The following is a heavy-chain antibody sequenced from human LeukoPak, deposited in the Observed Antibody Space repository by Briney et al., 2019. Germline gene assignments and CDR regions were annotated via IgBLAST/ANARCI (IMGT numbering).Heavy chain of an antibody. CDR3: ARAIHPQYSGFTTRFDY. Sequence: SVKVSCKASGGTFSSYAISWGRQAPGQGLEWRGRIIPILGIANYAQKFQGRVTITADKSTSTTYMELSSLRSADTAVYYCARAIHPQYSGFTTRFDYWGQGTLVTVSS. J-gene: IGHJ4*02. V-gene: IGHV1-69*04. D-gene: IGHD5-12*01. CDR2: IIPILGIA. CDR1: GGTFSSYA.